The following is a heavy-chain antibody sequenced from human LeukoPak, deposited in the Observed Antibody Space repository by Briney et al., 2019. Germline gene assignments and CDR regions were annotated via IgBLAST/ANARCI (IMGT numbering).Heavy chain of an antibody. V-gene: IGHV3-74*01. CDR3: ARGYDSSGYYTLSGAFDI. Sequence: GGSLRLSCAASGFTLSSYWMHWVRQAPGKGLVWVSRINSDGSSTSYADSVKGRFTISRDNTKNTLYLQMNSLRAEDTAVYYCARGYDSSGYYTLSGAFDIWGQGTMVTVSS. J-gene: IGHJ3*02. D-gene: IGHD3-22*01. CDR2: INSDGSST. CDR1: GFTLSSYW.